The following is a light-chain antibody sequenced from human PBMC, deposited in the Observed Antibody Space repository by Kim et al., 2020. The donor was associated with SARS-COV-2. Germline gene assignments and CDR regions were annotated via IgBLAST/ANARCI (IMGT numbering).Light chain of an antibody. Sequence: EIVLTQSPATLSVSPGERATLSCRASQSVDRYLAWYQQKPDQPPRLLIHDASNRVPGVPARFSGSGSGTDFTLTISSLEPEDFAVYYYQQRSTWPTFGQGTKLEI. CDR3: QQRSTWPT. J-gene: IGKJ2*01. CDR1: QSVDRY. V-gene: IGKV3-11*01. CDR2: DAS.